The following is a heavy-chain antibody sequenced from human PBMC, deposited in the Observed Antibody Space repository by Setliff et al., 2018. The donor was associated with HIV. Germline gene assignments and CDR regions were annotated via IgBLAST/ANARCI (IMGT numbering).Heavy chain of an antibody. D-gene: IGHD3-3*01. CDR2: IFYSGIT. Sequence: SETLSLTCTVSRDTFSNWPNHCGWISQPPGKELEWIGSIFYSGITYYNPSLKSRVTISVDTSKNQFSLKLTSVTAADTAVYYCARSKTFYDFWCGYYTHGAFKIWGLGTMVTVSS. V-gene: IGHV4-39*01. CDR3: ARSKTFYDFWCGYYTHGAFKI. J-gene: IGHJ3*02. CDR1: RDTFSNWPNH.